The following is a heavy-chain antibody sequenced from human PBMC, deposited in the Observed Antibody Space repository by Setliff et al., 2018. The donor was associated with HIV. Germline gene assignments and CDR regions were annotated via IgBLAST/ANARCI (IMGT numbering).Heavy chain of an antibody. V-gene: IGHV4-61*02. Sequence: PSETLSLTCTVSGDSISSGSNYWSWIRQPAGKGLEWIGRIYTSGPRYNPSLENRVTISVDTSKSQFFLMLSSVTAADTAVYYCARASSDIPGVDWNYFDDWGQGTLVTVSS. CDR1: GDSISSGSNY. CDR2: IYTSGP. J-gene: IGHJ4*02. D-gene: IGHD2-2*01. CDR3: ARASSDIPGVDWNYFDD.